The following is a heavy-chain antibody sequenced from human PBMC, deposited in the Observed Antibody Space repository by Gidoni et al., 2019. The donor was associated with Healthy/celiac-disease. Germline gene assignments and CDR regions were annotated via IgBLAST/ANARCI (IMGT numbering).Heavy chain of an antibody. D-gene: IGHD3-22*01. V-gene: IGHV3-48*01. J-gene: IGHJ6*02. CDR3: ATLQGYYDSSGYYYPPYYYYGMDV. CDR2: ISSSSSTI. CDR1: GFTFSSYS. Sequence: EVQLVESGGGLVQPGGSLRLSCAASGFTFSSYSMNWVRQAPGKGLEWVSYISSSSSTIYYADSVKGRFTISRDNAKNSLYLQMNSLRAEDTAVYYCATLQGYYDSSGYYYPPYYYYGMDVWGQGTTVTVSS.